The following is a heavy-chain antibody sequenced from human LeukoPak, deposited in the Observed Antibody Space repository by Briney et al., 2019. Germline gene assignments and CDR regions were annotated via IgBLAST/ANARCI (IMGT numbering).Heavy chain of an antibody. V-gene: IGHV3-7*01. Sequence: GGSLRLSCTVSGFTFSTYWMSWARQAPGKGLEWVANIKYDGSEKYYVDSVKGQFTISRDNAKISLSLQMNSLRAEDSAMYYCTRNKRGDYWGQGTLVTVSS. CDR2: IKYDGSEK. J-gene: IGHJ4*02. CDR1: GFTFSTYW. CDR3: TRNKRGDY. D-gene: IGHD1-1*01.